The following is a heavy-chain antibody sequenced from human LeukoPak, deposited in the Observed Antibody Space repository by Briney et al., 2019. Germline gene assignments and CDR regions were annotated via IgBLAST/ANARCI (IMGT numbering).Heavy chain of an antibody. V-gene: IGHV3-23*01. CDR1: GFTFDDYA. D-gene: IGHD2-8*02. J-gene: IGHJ4*02. Sequence: GGSLRLSCAASGFTFDDYAMHWVRQPPGKGLEWVSSIFPSGGEIHYADSVRGRFTISRDNSKSTLSLQMNSLRAEDTAIYYCATYRQVLLPFESWGQGTLVTVSS. CDR3: ATYRQVLLPFES. CDR2: IFPSGGEI.